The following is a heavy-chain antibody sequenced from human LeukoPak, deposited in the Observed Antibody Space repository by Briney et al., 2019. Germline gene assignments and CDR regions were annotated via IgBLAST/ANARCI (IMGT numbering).Heavy chain of an antibody. CDR1: GGSITSGDYY. CDR2: IYDSGST. Sequence: SQTLSLTCTVSGGSITSGDYYWSWIRQHPGKGLEWIGYIYDSGSTYYNPSLKSRVTISLDTSKNQFPLKVSSVTAADTAVYYCARVRELRAGGRVVDYWGQGTLVTVSS. V-gene: IGHV4-31*03. J-gene: IGHJ4*02. CDR3: ARVRELRAGGRVVDY. D-gene: IGHD1-26*01.